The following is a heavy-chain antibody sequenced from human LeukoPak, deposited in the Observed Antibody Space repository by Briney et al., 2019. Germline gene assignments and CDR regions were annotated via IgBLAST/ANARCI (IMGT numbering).Heavy chain of an antibody. V-gene: IGHV5-51*01. CDR1: GXSFTNYW. CDR2: IYPGDSDT. D-gene: IGHD3/OR15-3a*01. CDR3: VSRKGLGIHDAFDI. Sequence: GESLKISCKGSGXSFTNYWIGWVRQMPGKGLEWMGIIYPGDSDTRYSPSFQGQVTISADKSISSAYLQWSSLKASDTAMYYCVSRKGLGIHDAFDIWGQGTMVTVSS. J-gene: IGHJ3*02.